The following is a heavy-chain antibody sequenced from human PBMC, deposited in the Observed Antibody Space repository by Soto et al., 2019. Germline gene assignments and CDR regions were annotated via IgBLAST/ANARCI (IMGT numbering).Heavy chain of an antibody. V-gene: IGHV3-23*01. CDR2: LSGGGANT. CDR3: ERWDGYGDE. Sequence: EVQLLEAGGGLVQPGGSLRRSCAASGFTFSTYSMAWVRQAPGKGLAWVSGLSGGGANTFYAASVKGRFTISVDNSKNTVSLQINSLRVEDTAVYYCERWDGYGDEWGQGTMVTVSS. CDR1: GFTFSTYS. D-gene: IGHD5-12*01. J-gene: IGHJ4*02.